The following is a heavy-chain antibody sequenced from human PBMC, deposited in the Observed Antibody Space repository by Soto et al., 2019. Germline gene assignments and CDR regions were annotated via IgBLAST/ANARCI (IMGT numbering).Heavy chain of an antibody. CDR3: ARPVSSSRAVYFQH. J-gene: IGHJ1*01. V-gene: IGHV3-21*01. D-gene: IGHD6-13*01. Sequence: LRLSCAASGFTFSSYSMNWVRQAPGKGLEWVSSISSSSSYIYYADSVKGRFTISRDNAKNSLYLQMNSLRAEDTAVYYCARPVSSSRAVYFQHWGQGTLVTVSS. CDR2: ISSSSSYI. CDR1: GFTFSSYS.